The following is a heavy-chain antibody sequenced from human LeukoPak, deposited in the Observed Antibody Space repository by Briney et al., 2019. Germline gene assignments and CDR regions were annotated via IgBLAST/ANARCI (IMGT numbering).Heavy chain of an antibody. V-gene: IGHV3-11*01. Sequence: GGSLRLSCAASGFTFSDYYMSWIRQAPGKGLEWVSYISSSGSTIYYADSVKGRFTISRDNAKNSLYLQMNSLRAEDTAVYYCARDVGIAARQDWFDHWGQGTLVTVSS. CDR1: GFTFSDYY. CDR2: ISSSGSTI. J-gene: IGHJ5*02. D-gene: IGHD6-6*01. CDR3: ARDVGIAARQDWFDH.